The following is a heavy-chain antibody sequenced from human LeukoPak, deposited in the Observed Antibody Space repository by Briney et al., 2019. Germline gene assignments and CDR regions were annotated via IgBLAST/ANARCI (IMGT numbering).Heavy chain of an antibody. CDR3: VKRGRQGDYAYDY. CDR2: ISTDGGST. Sequence: QAGGSLILSCSASGFTFSNYPMHWVRQAPGKGLEYVSSISTDGGSTYYADSVKGRFTISRDNSKNTLYLQMSSLRGEDTAVYYRVKRGRQGDYAYDYWGQGTLVTVSS. CDR1: GFTFSNYP. J-gene: IGHJ4*02. D-gene: IGHD4-17*01. V-gene: IGHV3-64D*06.